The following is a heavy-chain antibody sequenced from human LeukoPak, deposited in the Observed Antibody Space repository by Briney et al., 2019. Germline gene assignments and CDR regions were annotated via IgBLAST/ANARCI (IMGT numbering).Heavy chain of an antibody. CDR3: ARDQWLDY. CDR1: GFTFSGYI. CDR2: IGTSGNTI. J-gene: IGHJ4*02. Sequence: VGSLRLSCAASGFTFSGYIMNWVRQAPGKGLEWVSFIGTSGNTIYYADSVKGRFTVSRDNAKNSLYLQMNSLRAEDTAVYYCARDQWLDYWGRGTLVTVSS. D-gene: IGHD6-19*01. V-gene: IGHV3-48*01.